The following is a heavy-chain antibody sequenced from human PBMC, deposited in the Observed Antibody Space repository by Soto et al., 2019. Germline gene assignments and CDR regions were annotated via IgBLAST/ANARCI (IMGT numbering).Heavy chain of an antibody. D-gene: IGHD3-10*01. V-gene: IGHV5-10-1*01. J-gene: IGHJ6*02. CDR3: ARHPAVTMVRRGYYGMDV. CDR1: GYSFTSYW. Sequence: GESLTISCKGSGYSFTSYWISWVRQMPGKGLEWMGRIDPSDSYTNYSPSFQGHVTISADKSISTAYLQWSSLKASDTAMYYCARHPAVTMVRRGYYGMDVWGQGTTVTVSS. CDR2: IDPSDSYT.